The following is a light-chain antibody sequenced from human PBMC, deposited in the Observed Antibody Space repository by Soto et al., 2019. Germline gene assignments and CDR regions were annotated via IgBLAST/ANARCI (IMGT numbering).Light chain of an antibody. Sequence: QRIQKPRSRSASGESVDIGGRRIIKSISRYLNWYQQKPGKAPRLLIYAASSLQSGVPSRFSGSGSGTDFNLAISSLQPEDFATYYCQHGYSTPVTLGGGTKVDIK. J-gene: IGKJ4*01. CDR2: AAS. CDR1: KSISRY. CDR3: QHGYSTPVT. V-gene: IGKV1-39*01.